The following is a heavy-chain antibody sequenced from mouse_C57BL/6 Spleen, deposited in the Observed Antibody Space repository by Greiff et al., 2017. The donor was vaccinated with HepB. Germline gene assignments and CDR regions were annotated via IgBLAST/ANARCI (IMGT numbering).Heavy chain of an antibody. V-gene: IGHV1-61*01. CDR2: IYPSDSET. CDR3: AIYYYYDD. Sequence: VQLQQPGAELVRPGSSVKLSCKASGYTFTSYWMDWVKQRPGQGLEWIGNIYPSDSETHYNQKFKDKATFTVDKSSSTAYMQLSSLTSEDSAVYYCAIYYYYDDWGQGTTLTVSS. CDR1: GYTFTSYW. D-gene: IGHD2-4*01. J-gene: IGHJ2*01.